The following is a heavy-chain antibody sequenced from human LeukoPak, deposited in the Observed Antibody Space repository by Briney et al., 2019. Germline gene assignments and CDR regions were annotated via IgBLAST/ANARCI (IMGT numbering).Heavy chain of an antibody. CDR3: TRAYSDSTGSTLGY. Sequence: GGSLRLSCAASGFTFSDYYMSWIRQAPGKGLEWVSFIRKKGFGGTTEYAASVKGRFTISRDDSRSVAYLQMDSLKTEDTAVYYCTRAYSDSTGSTLGYWGQGTLVAVSS. CDR2: IRKKGFGGTT. J-gene: IGHJ4*02. D-gene: IGHD3-22*01. V-gene: IGHV3-71*01. CDR1: GFTFSDYY.